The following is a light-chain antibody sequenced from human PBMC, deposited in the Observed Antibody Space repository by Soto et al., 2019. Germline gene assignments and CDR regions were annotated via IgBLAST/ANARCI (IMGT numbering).Light chain of an antibody. CDR3: QQYGSSPPNT. V-gene: IGKV3-20*01. CDR2: GAS. CDR1: QTVSSSY. Sequence: EIVLTQSPGTLSLSPGESATLSCRARQTVSSSYLAWYQQKPGQAPRLLIYGASSRATGISDRFSGSGSGTDFTLTISRLEPEDFAVYYCQQYGSSPPNTFGQGTKLEIK. J-gene: IGKJ2*01.